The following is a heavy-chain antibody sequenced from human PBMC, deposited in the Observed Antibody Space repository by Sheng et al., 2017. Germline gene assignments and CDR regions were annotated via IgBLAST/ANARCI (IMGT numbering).Heavy chain of an antibody. Sequence: QVQLVESGGGVVQPGRSLRLSCAASGFTFSSYAMHWVRQAPGKGLEWVAVISYDGSNKYYADSVKGRFTISRDNSKNTLYLQMNSLRAEDTAVYYCASGNPSSFDYWGQGTLVTVSS. D-gene: IGHD1-1*01. CDR3: ASGNPSSFDY. CDR1: GFTFSSYA. J-gene: IGHJ4*02. V-gene: IGHV3-30-3*01. CDR2: ISYDGSNK.